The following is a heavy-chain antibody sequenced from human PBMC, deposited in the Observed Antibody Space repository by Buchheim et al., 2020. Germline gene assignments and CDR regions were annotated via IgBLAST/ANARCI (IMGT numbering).Heavy chain of an antibody. CDR1: GFTFSSYS. D-gene: IGHD6-13*01. CDR2: ISGSGGST. CDR3: AKDPSSWYHYYYGMDV. J-gene: IGHJ6*02. V-gene: IGHV3-23*01. Sequence: EVQLLESGGGLVQPGGSLRLSCAASGFTFSSYSMSWVRQAPGKGLEWVSSISGSGGSTYYADSVKGRFTISRDNSKNTLYLQMNSLRAEDTAVYYCAKDPSSWYHYYYGMDVWGQGTT.